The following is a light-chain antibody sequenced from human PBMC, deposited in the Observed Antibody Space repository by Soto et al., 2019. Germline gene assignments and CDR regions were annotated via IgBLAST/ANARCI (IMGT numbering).Light chain of an antibody. CDR2: GAS. J-gene: IGKJ3*01. CDR1: QSVSSNY. CDR3: QQYGTSRVT. V-gene: IGKV3-20*01. Sequence: EIVLTQSPGTLSLSPGERGTLSCRASQSVSSNYLAWYQQKPGQAPRLLIYGASSRATGIPDRFSGSGSGTDFTLTISRLDPEDFAVYYCQQYGTSRVTFGPGNKVDIK.